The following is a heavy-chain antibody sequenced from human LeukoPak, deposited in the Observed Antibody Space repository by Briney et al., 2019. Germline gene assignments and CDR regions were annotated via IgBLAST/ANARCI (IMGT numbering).Heavy chain of an antibody. J-gene: IGHJ4*02. CDR1: GYTFTYYY. D-gene: IGHD3-10*01. CDR3: ARGRCTMVRGVISPIDY. V-gene: IGHV1-2*02. CDR2: INPYSGDT. Sequence: ASVKVSCKASGYTFTYYYMHWVRQAPGQGLEWMGWINPYSGDTNYAQKFQGRVTMTRDTSISTAYMELSRLRSDDTAVYYCARGRCTMVRGVISPIDYWGQGTLVTVSS.